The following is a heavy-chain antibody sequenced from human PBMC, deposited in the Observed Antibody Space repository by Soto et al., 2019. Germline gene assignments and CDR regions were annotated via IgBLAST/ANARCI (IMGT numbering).Heavy chain of an antibody. CDR3: ARAGGDRPPDAFDI. D-gene: IGHD2-21*01. J-gene: IGHJ3*02. CDR1: GGSISSSSYY. Sequence: SETLSLTCTVSGGSISSSSYYWGWIRQPPGKGLEWIGSIYYSGSTYYNPSLKSRVTISVDTSKNQFSLKLSSVTAADTAVYYCARAGGDRPPDAFDIWGQGTMVTVSS. V-gene: IGHV4-39*01. CDR2: IYYSGST.